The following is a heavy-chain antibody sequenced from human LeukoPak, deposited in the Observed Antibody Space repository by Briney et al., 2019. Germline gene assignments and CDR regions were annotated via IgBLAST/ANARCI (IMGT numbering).Heavy chain of an antibody. CDR3: ARVRYNACDY. CDR1: GYMFSDYY. CDR2: LRGDTGDT. D-gene: IGHD1-1*01. Sequence: ASVTVSCKTSGYMFSDYYMHWVRQAPGQGLEWMGWLRGDTGDTDSPQKFKGRVTMTRDTATNTAYMQLSRLTYDDTAIYFCARVRYNACDYWGQGTLVTVSS. V-gene: IGHV1-2*02. J-gene: IGHJ4*02.